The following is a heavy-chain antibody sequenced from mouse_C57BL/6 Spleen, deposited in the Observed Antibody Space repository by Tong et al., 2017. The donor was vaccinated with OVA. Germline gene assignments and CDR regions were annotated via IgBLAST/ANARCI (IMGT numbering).Heavy chain of an antibody. CDR1: GYSFTDYN. V-gene: IGHV1-18*01. CDR3: ARRGNYYGSRGGFAY. Sequence: EVQLQESGPELVKPGASVKISCKASGYSFTDYNMDWVKQSHGKSLEWIGDINPNNGGTIYNQKFKGKATLTVDKSASTAYMELRSLTSEDTAVYYCARRGNYYGSRGGFAYWGQGTLVTVSA. J-gene: IGHJ3*01. CDR2: INPNNGGT. D-gene: IGHD1-1*01.